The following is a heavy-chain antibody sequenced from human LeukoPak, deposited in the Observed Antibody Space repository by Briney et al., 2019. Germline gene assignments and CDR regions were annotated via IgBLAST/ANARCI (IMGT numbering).Heavy chain of an antibody. CDR2: ISGSGGST. CDR3: ARLCSSTSWEDY. V-gene: IGHV3-23*01. D-gene: IGHD2-2*01. Sequence: GGSLRLSCAASGFTFSSDAMSWVRQAPGKGLEWVSAISGSGGSTYYADSVKGRFTISRDNAKNSLYLQMNSLRAEDTAVYYCARLCSSTSWEDYWGQGTLVTVSS. J-gene: IGHJ4*02. CDR1: GFTFSSDA.